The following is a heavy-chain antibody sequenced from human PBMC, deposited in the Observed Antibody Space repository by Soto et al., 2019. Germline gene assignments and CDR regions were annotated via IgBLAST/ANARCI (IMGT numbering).Heavy chain of an antibody. V-gene: IGHV4-31*02. D-gene: IGHD3-16*01. CDR3: AIVLFVWGSVDYYFDY. Sequence: PSETLSLTCTVSGGSISSGGYYWSWIRQHPGKGLEWIGYIYYSGSTYYNPSLKSRVTISVDTSKNQFSLKLSSVTAADTAVYYCAIVLFVWGSVDYYFDYWGQGTLVTVSS. CDR1: GGSISSGGYY. J-gene: IGHJ4*02. CDR2: IYYSGST.